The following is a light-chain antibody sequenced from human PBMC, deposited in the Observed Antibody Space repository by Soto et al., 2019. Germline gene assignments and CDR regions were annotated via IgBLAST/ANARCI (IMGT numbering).Light chain of an antibody. CDR2: GAS. V-gene: IGKV3-20*01. CDR1: QSVSSSY. Sequence: EIVLTQCPCTLSLSPGERATLSCRASQSVSSSYLAWYQQKLGQAPRLLIYGASSRATGIPDRFSGSGSGTDFTLTISRLEPEDFAVYYGQQYRSSPFTFGPGTKVDIK. CDR3: QQYRSSPFT. J-gene: IGKJ3*01.